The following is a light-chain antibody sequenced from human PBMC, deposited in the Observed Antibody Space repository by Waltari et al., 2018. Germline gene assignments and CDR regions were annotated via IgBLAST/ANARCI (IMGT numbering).Light chain of an antibody. CDR1: SRDVGGYNH. Sequence: QSALPQPASVSGSPGQSITISCTGTSRDVGGYNHVSWYQQQPGKAPKLLILEVTNRPSGISNRFSGSKSGNTASLTISGLQAEDEGEYYCSSFTTIGTLVVFGGGTKVTVL. J-gene: IGLJ2*01. CDR3: SSFTTIGTLVV. V-gene: IGLV2-14*01. CDR2: EVT.